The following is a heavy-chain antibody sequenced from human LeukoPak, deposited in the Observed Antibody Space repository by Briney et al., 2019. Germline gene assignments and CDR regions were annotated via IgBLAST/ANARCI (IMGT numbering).Heavy chain of an antibody. J-gene: IGHJ5*02. CDR1: GFTFSDYY. V-gene: IGHV3-11*04. CDR3: AATNYDFWSGMSGFDP. CDR2: ISSSGSTI. D-gene: IGHD3-3*01. Sequence: GGSLRLSCAASGFTFSDYYMSWIRQAPGKGLEWVSYISSSGSTIYYADSVKGRFTISRDSAKNSLYLQMNCLRAEDTAVYYCAATNYDFWSGMSGFDPWGQGTLVTVSS.